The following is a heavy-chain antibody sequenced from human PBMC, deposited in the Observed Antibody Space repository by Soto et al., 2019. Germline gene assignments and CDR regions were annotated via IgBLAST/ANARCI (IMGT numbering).Heavy chain of an antibody. Sequence: VGSLRLSCAASGFTFNTYDMSWVRQAPGKGLEWVSITSGSGGSSDYADSVKGRFTISRDNSKNTLYLQMNSLRAEDTAFYYCAKCPGILGSTNFVYWGQGTLVIVSS. J-gene: IGHJ4*02. CDR1: GFTFNTYD. V-gene: IGHV3-23*01. CDR3: AKCPGILGSTNFVY. D-gene: IGHD1-26*01. CDR2: TSGSGGSS.